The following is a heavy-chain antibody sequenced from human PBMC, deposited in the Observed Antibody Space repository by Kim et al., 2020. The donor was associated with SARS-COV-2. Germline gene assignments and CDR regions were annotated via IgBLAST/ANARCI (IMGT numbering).Heavy chain of an antibody. CDR3: ARGHSQGGWYVRDYFDY. V-gene: IGHV1-46*01. D-gene: IGHD6-19*01. Sequence: FQGRVTMTRDTSTSTVYMELSSLGSEDTAVYYCARGHSQGGWYVRDYFDYWGQGTLVTVSS. J-gene: IGHJ4*02.